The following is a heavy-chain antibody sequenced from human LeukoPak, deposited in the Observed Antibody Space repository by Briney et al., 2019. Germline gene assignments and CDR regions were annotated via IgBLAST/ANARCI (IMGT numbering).Heavy chain of an antibody. CDR3: AKGPYDYVWGSYRYIDY. CDR2: ISGSGGST. J-gene: IGHJ4*02. V-gene: IGHV3-23*01. CDR1: GFTFSSYA. D-gene: IGHD3-16*02. Sequence: PGASLRLSCAASGFTFSSYAMSWVRQAPGKGLEWVSAISGSGGSTYYADSVKGRFTISRDNSQNTLYLQMNSLRAEDTAVYYCAKGPYDYVWGSYRYIDYWGQGTLVTVSS.